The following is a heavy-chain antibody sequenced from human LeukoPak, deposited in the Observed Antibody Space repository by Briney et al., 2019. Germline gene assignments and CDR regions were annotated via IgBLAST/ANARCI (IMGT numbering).Heavy chain of an antibody. J-gene: IGHJ4*02. Sequence: GGSLRLSCAASGSIFSDYYMSWMRQTPGKGLEWVAYISSSGTTMDYAKSVKGRFTISRDNAKDSLYLQMNSLEAEDTAVYYCAKGHTYGMIWGQGTLVSVSS. CDR3: AKGHTYGMI. CDR2: ISSSGTTM. CDR1: GSIFSDYY. V-gene: IGHV3-11*01. D-gene: IGHD2-8*01.